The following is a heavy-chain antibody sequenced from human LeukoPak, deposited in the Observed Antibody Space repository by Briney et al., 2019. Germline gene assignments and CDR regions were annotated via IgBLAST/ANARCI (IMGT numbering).Heavy chain of an antibody. V-gene: IGHV4-34*01. CDR1: GGSFSGYY. Sequence: PAETLSLTCAVYGGSFSGYYWSWIRQPPGKGLEWIGEISHSGSTNYSPSLKSRVTISVDTSKNQFSLKLSSVTAADTAVYYCARGGGAYDIVVVVAAQNWFDPWGQGTLVTVSS. CDR3: ARGGGAYDIVVVVAAQNWFDP. D-gene: IGHD2-15*01. CDR2: ISHSGST. J-gene: IGHJ5*02.